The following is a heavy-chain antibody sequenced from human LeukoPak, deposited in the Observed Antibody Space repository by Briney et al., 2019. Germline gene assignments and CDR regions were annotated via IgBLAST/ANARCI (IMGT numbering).Heavy chain of an antibody. D-gene: IGHD3-3*01. Sequence: ASVKVSCKVSGYTLTELSMHWVRQAPGKGLEWMGGFDPEDGETIYAQKFQGRVTMTEDTSTDTAYMELSSLRSEDTAVYYCATGYDSWSGHTFDYWGQGTLVTVSS. CDR3: ATGYDSWSGHTFDY. V-gene: IGHV1-24*01. J-gene: IGHJ4*02. CDR1: GYTLTELS. CDR2: FDPEDGET.